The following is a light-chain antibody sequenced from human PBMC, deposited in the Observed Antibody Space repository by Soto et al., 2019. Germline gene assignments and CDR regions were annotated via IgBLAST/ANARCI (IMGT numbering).Light chain of an antibody. V-gene: IGKV1-39*01. J-gene: IGKJ1*01. Sequence: DIQMTQSPSSLSASVGDRVTITCRASQNINNYLNWYQQKSGEAPKLLIYAASSLQSGVPSRFSGSGSGTDFTLTISSLQPEDFAAYYCQQSYSTPWAFGQGTKVDIK. CDR2: AAS. CDR3: QQSYSTPWA. CDR1: QNINNY.